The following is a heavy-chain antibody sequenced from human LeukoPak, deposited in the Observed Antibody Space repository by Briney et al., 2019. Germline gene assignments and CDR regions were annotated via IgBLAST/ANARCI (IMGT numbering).Heavy chain of an antibody. D-gene: IGHD1-26*01. CDR3: ARDRGIVGATTGY. V-gene: IGHV1-69*04. J-gene: IGHJ4*02. Sequence: GASVKVSCKASGYSFTSHDINWVRQAPGQGLEWMGRIIPILGIANYAQKFQGRVTITADKSTSTAYMELSSLRSEDTAVYYCARDRGIVGATTGYWGQGTLVTVSS. CDR1: GYSFTSHD. CDR2: IIPILGIA.